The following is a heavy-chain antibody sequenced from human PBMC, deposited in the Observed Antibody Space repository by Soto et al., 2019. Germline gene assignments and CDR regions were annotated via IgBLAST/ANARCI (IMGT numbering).Heavy chain of an antibody. Sequence: PSETLSLTCTVSGGSISSSSYYWGWIRQPPGKGLEWIGSIYYSGSTYYNPSLKSRVTISVDTSKNQFSLKLSSVTAADTAVYYCARQTGGSGSYYIDYYYYYMDVWGKGTTVTVSS. CDR3: ARQTGGSGSYYIDYYYYYMDV. J-gene: IGHJ6*03. CDR1: GGSISSSSYY. CDR2: IYYSGST. D-gene: IGHD3-10*01. V-gene: IGHV4-39*01.